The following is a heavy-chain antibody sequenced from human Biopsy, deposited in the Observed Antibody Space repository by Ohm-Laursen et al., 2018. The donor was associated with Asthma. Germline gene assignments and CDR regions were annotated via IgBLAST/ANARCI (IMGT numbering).Heavy chain of an antibody. CDR2: IHYSGST. CDR3: ARLADCSGGACYSYGWFDP. D-gene: IGHD2-15*01. V-gene: IGHV4-59*01. J-gene: IGHJ5*02. CDR1: RVSIRSYY. Sequence: GTLSLTCTVSRVSIRSYYWTWTRQPPGKGLEWIGNIHYSGSTYSNPSLKSRVTMSLDTSKNQFSLRLTSVTPADTAVYYCARLADCSGGACYSYGWFDPWGHGTRVTVSS.